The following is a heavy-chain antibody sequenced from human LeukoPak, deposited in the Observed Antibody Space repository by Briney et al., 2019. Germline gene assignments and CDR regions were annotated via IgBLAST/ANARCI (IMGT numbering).Heavy chain of an antibody. CDR2: IYSDNT. Sequence: GGSLRLSCTVSGFTVSSNSMSWVRQAPGKGLEWVSFIYSDNTHYSDSVKGRFTISRDNSKNTLYLQMNSLRAEDTAVYYCARDSWHQGGLRAFDIWGQGTMVTVSS. V-gene: IGHV3-53*01. D-gene: IGHD2-2*01. CDR1: GFTVSSNS. J-gene: IGHJ3*02. CDR3: ARDSWHQGGLRAFDI.